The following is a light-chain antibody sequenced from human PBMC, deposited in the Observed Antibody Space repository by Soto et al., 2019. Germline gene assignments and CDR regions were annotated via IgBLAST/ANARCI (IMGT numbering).Light chain of an antibody. CDR3: QQYNNWSPIT. J-gene: IGKJ5*01. CDR1: QTVGSN. CDR2: GAS. Sequence: EIVLTQSPDTLSVSPGERATLSCRASQTVGSNLAWYEQRPGQAPRVLIYGASTRASGIPARFSGSGSGTEFAIPISSLQSEDFAVYYCQQYNNWSPITFGQGTRLEIK. V-gene: IGKV3-15*01.